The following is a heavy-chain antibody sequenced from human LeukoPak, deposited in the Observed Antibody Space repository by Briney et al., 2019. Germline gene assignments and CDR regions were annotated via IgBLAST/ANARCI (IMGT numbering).Heavy chain of an antibody. CDR3: AREEYYSGSYYYYYYMDV. CDR2: INPNSGGT. Sequence: ASVKVSCKASGYTFTGYYMHWVRQAPGQGLEWMGWINPNSGGTKYAQKFQGRDTMTRDTSISTAYMELSRLRSDDTAVYFCAREEYYSGSYYYYYYMDVWGKGTTVTISS. J-gene: IGHJ6*03. V-gene: IGHV1-2*02. D-gene: IGHD1-26*01. CDR1: GYTFTGYY.